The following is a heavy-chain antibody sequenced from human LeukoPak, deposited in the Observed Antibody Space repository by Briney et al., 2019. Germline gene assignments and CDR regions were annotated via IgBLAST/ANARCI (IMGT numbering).Heavy chain of an antibody. CDR2: IKQDGSEK. D-gene: IGHD3-3*01. CDR3: AREGYDFWSGYYSHYMDV. Sequence: GGSLRLSCAASGFTFSSYWMSWVRQAPGKGLEWVANIKQDGSEKYYVDSVKGRFTISRDNAKNSLYLQMNSLRAEDTAVYYCAREGYDFWSGYYSHYMDVWGKGTTVTVSS. V-gene: IGHV3-7*01. CDR1: GFTFSSYW. J-gene: IGHJ6*03.